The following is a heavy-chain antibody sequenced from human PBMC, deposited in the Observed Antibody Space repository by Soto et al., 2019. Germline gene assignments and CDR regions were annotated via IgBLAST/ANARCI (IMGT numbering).Heavy chain of an antibody. CDR2: IIPLLGIT. CDR3: ARDPRSITGSTSSEDFQH. CDR1: GGTFSGYA. Sequence: QAQLMQSGAEVKKPGSSMKVSCKASGGTFSGYAINWVRQAPGQGLEWMGGIIPLLGITDYGQKFQGRITSAADESTGTAYMDLRGLRSEDTAIYYCARDPRSITGSTSSEDFQHWGQGTLVSVSS. J-gene: IGHJ1*01. D-gene: IGHD1-20*01. V-gene: IGHV1-69*01.